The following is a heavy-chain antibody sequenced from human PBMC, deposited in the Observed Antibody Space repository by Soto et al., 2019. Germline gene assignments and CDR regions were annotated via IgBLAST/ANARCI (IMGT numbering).Heavy chain of an antibody. Sequence: ASVKVSCKASGYTFTSYFIHWVRQAPGQGLEWMGIINPSYGTTTYAQKFQGRVTMTRDTSTSTVYMELSSLRSEDTAVYYCARVYCSGGSCYSIDYWGQGILVTVSS. V-gene: IGHV1-46*03. CDR3: ARVYCSGGSCYSIDY. D-gene: IGHD2-15*01. CDR1: GYTFTSYF. J-gene: IGHJ4*02. CDR2: INPSYGTT.